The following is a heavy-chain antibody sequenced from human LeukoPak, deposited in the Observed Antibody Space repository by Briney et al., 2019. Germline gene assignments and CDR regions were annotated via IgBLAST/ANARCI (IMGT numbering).Heavy chain of an antibody. V-gene: IGHV4-4*07. CDR2: IYTSGNT. J-gene: IGHJ6*03. Sequence: SETLSLTCTVSGASISSYYWSWIRQPAGKGLEWIGRIYTSGNTNYNPSLKSRVTMSVDTSKNQFSLKLSSVTAADTAVYYCAREAFTMVRGVIIYYYYYMDVWGKGTTVTISS. CDR1: GASISSYY. D-gene: IGHD3-10*01. CDR3: AREAFTMVRGVIIYYYYYMDV.